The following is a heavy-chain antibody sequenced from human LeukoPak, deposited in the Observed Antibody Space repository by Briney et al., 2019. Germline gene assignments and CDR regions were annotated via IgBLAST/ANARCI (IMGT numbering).Heavy chain of an antibody. D-gene: IGHD4-11*01. J-gene: IGHJ4*02. CDR1: GYTFTDYF. CDR2: IIPIFGTA. V-gene: IGHV1-69*13. CDR3: VTQYPNY. Sequence: GASVKVSCKASGYTFTDYFLHWLRQAPGQGLEWMGGIIPIFGTANYAQKFQGRVTITADESTSTAYMELSSLRSEDTAVYYCVTQYPNYWGQGTLVTVSS.